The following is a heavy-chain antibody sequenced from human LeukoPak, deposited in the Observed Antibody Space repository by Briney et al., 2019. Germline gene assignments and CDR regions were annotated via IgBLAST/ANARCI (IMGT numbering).Heavy chain of an antibody. V-gene: IGHV1-46*01. Sequence: ASVKVSCKASGYTFTGYYMHWVRQAPGQGLEWMGIINPSGGSTSYAQKFQGRVTMTRDTSTSTVYMELSSLRSEDTAVYYCARPNCSSTSCYAHPFDYWGQGTLVTVSS. D-gene: IGHD2-2*01. CDR2: INPSGGST. CDR3: ARPNCSSTSCYAHPFDY. CDR1: GYTFTGYY. J-gene: IGHJ4*02.